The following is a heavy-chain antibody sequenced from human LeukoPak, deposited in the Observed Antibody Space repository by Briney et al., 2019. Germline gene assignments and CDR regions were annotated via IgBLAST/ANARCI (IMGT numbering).Heavy chain of an antibody. V-gene: IGHV3-9*01. Sequence: PGRSLRLSCAASGFTFDDYAMHWVRQAPGKGLEWVSGISWNSGSIGYADSVKGRFTISRDNAKNSLYLQMNSLRAEDTAVYYCARGGGSYYEVDYWGQGTLVTVSS. J-gene: IGHJ4*02. CDR1: GFTFDDYA. D-gene: IGHD1-26*01. CDR3: ARGGGSYYEVDY. CDR2: ISWNSGSI.